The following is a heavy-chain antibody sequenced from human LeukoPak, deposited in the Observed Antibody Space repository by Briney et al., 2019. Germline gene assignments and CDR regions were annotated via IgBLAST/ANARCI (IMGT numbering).Heavy chain of an antibody. CDR2: ISGSGGST. D-gene: IGHD6-13*01. Sequence: PGGSLRLSCAASGFTFSSYAMSWVRQAPGKGLEWVSAISGSGGSTYYADPVKGRFTISRDNSKNTLYLQMNSLRAEDTAVYYCAKECSSSWFEYNWFDPWGQGTLVTVSS. CDR3: AKECSSSWFEYNWFDP. V-gene: IGHV3-23*01. J-gene: IGHJ5*02. CDR1: GFTFSSYA.